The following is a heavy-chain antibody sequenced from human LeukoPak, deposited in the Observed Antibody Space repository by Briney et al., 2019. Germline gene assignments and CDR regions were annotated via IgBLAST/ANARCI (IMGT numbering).Heavy chain of an antibody. J-gene: IGHJ4*02. D-gene: IGHD6-13*01. CDR2: INQDGSQK. CDR1: GFTFNKYW. Sequence: GGFLRLSCADSGFTFNKYWMSWVRQAPGKGLEWVANINQDGSQKFYVDSVKGRFTISRDNAKNSVYLQVNSLRAEDTAVYYCARGLATAAAYWGQGTLVTVSS. V-gene: IGHV3-7*01. CDR3: ARGLATAAAY.